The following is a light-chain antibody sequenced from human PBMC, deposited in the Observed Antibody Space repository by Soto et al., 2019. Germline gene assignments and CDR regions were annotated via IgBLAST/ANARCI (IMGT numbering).Light chain of an antibody. CDR3: QQYDNWPPIT. Sequence: EIVMTQSPATLSVSPGERATLSCRASQSVSSNLAWYQQKPGQAPRLLIYGASTRATGIPARFSGSGSGTAFTLTFISLQSVEFAVYYCQQYDNWPPITFGQGTRLEIK. CDR2: GAS. CDR1: QSVSSN. J-gene: IGKJ5*01. V-gene: IGKV3-15*01.